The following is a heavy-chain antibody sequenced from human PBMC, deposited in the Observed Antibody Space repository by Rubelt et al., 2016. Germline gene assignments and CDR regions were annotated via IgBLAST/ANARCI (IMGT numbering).Heavy chain of an antibody. Sequence: QVQLVQSGAEVKKPGASVKVSCKASGYTFTSYGISWVRQAPGQGLEWMGWINPISGGTNFAQKFQGRVTMTRDTSISTAYMELSRLRSDDTAVYYCARGRAVAGIRWFDPWGQGTLVTVSS. J-gene: IGHJ5*02. D-gene: IGHD6-19*01. CDR1: GYTFTSYG. CDR2: INPISGGT. CDR3: ARGRAVAGIRWFDP. V-gene: IGHV1-2*02.